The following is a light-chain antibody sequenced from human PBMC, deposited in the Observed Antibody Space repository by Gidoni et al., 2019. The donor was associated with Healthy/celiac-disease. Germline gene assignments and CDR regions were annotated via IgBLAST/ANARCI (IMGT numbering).Light chain of an antibody. V-gene: IGKV1-5*03. CDR3: QQYNTYRT. CDR1: QSISSW. J-gene: IGKJ1*01. CDR2: KAS. Sequence: DIQLTQSPSPLSASVVYRVTITCRASQSISSWLAWYQQKPGKAPKLLIYKASSLESGVPSRFSGSGSGTEFNITSSSLQPDDFANYYCQQYNTYRTFGQGTKVEIK.